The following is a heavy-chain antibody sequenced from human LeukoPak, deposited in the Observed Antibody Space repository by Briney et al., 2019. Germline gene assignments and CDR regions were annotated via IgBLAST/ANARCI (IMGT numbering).Heavy chain of an antibody. J-gene: IGHJ5*02. D-gene: IGHD3-10*01. V-gene: IGHV4-59*08. Sequence: PSETLSLTCTVSGGSISSYYWSWIRQPPGKGLEWIGYIYYGGSTDYSPSLKSRATISLDTSKNQFSLHLTSVTAADTAVYYCARGHLWFGELLGWFDPWGQGTLVTVSS. CDR1: GGSISSYY. CDR2: IYYGGST. CDR3: ARGHLWFGELLGWFDP.